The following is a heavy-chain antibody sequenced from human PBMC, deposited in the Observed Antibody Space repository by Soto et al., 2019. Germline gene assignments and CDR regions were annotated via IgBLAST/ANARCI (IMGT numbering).Heavy chain of an antibody. CDR3: ASEARAGSSGSNEGY. V-gene: IGHV1-69*12. J-gene: IGHJ4*02. D-gene: IGHD6-19*01. Sequence: QVQLVQSGAEVKKPGSSVKVSCKASGGTFSSYAISWVRQAPGQGLEWMGGIIPIFGTANYAQKFQGRVTMTADDSRSTAYMGLSSLRSEDTAVYYCASEARAGSSGSNEGYWGQGTLVTVSS. CDR1: GGTFSSYA. CDR2: IIPIFGTA.